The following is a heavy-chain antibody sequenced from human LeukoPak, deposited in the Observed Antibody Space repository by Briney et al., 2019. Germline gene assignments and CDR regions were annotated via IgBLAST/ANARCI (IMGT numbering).Heavy chain of an antibody. Sequence: GGSLRLSCAASGFTFSSYAMHWVRQAPGKGLEWVAVISYDGSNKYYADSVKGRFTISRDNSKNTLYLQMNSLRAEDTAVYYCAKDGSGSLWWDDYWGQGTLVTVSS. CDR3: AKDGSGSLWWDDY. V-gene: IGHV3-30*04. CDR2: ISYDGSNK. D-gene: IGHD3-10*01. CDR1: GFTFSSYA. J-gene: IGHJ4*02.